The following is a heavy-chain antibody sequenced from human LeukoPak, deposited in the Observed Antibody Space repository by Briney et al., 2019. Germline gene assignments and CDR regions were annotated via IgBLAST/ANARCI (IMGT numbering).Heavy chain of an antibody. CDR1: GYTFTGYY. Sequence: PSVKVSCKASGYTFTGYYMYWVRQAPGQGLEWMGRINPNSGGTNYAQKFQGRVTMTRDTSISTAYMELSRLRSDDTAVYYCARDMAYYDILTGQMDYWGQGTLVTVSS. J-gene: IGHJ4*02. CDR2: INPNSGGT. CDR3: ARDMAYYDILTGQMDY. V-gene: IGHV1-2*06. D-gene: IGHD3-9*01.